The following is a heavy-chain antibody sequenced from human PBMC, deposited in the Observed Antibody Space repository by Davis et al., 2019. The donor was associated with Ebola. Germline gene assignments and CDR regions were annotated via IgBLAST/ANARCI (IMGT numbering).Heavy chain of an antibody. CDR1: GGSFSGYY. CDR2: INHSGST. V-gene: IGHV4-34*01. Sequence: SETLSLTCAVYGGSFSGYYWSWIRQPPGKGLEWIGEINHSGSTKYNPSLKSRITISVDTSKNQFSVKMTSVTAADTAVYYCARGFAVVTDYFDYWGQGTLVTVSS. J-gene: IGHJ4*02. D-gene: IGHD3-3*01. CDR3: ARGFAVVTDYFDY.